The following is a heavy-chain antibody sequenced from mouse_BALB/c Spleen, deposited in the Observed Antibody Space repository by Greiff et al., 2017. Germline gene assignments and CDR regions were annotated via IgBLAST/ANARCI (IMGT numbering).Heavy chain of an antibody. J-gene: IGHJ2*01. V-gene: IGHV1-15*01. CDR3: TSWRYDVDY. D-gene: IGHD2-14*01. Sequence: QVQLQQSGAELVRPGASVTLSCKASGYTFTDYDMHWVKQTPVQGLEWIGAIDPESGGTAYNQKFKGKATLTADKSSSTAYMELLRLTSEDTAVFDCTSWRYDVDYWGQGTTLTVSS. CDR1: GYTFTDYD. CDR2: IDPESGGT.